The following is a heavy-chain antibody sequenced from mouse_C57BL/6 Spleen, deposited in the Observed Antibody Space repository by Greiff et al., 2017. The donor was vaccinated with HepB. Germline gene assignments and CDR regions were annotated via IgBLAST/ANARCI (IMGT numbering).Heavy chain of an antibody. V-gene: IGHV1-53*01. CDR2: INPSNGGT. Sequence: QVQLQQPGTELVKPGASVKLSCKASGYTFTSYWMHWVQQRPGQGLEWIGNINPSNGGTNYNEKFKSKATLTVDKSSSTAYMQLSSLTSEDSAVYYCARGRYYYGSSYEYFDYWGPGTTLTVSS. CDR1: GYTFTSYW. J-gene: IGHJ2*01. D-gene: IGHD1-1*01. CDR3: ARGRYYYGSSYEYFDY.